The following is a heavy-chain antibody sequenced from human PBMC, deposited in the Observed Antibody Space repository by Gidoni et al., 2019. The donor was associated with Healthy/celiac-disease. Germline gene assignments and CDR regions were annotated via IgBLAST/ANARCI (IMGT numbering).Heavy chain of an antibody. D-gene: IGHD1-26*01. J-gene: IGHJ4*02. CDR2: ISSSSSTI. CDR1: GFTFSSYS. CDR3: ARDFPVSGSYYFDY. V-gene: IGHV3-48*01. Sequence: EVQLVESGGGLLQPGGSLRLSCAASGFTFSSYSMNWVRQAPGKGLEWVSYISSSSSTIYYADSVKGRFTISRDNAKNSLYLQMNSLRAVDTAVYYCARDFPVSGSYYFDYWGQGTLVTVSS.